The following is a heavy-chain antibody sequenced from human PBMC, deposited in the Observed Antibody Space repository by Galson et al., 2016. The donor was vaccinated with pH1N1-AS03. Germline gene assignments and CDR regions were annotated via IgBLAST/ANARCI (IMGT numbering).Heavy chain of an antibody. CDR1: GDSVSGGRW. CDR2: IYLRGST. V-gene: IGHV4-4*02. J-gene: IGHJ6*02. Sequence: ETLSLTCAVSGDSVSGGRWWTWVRQSPGKGLEWIGYIYLRGSTDYNPSLADRVIISADRSTNDFSLTLSSVTAADTAVYYCARVLTPGYFHTMDVWGRGTTVTVSS. D-gene: IGHD2/OR15-2a*01. CDR3: ARVLTPGYFHTMDV.